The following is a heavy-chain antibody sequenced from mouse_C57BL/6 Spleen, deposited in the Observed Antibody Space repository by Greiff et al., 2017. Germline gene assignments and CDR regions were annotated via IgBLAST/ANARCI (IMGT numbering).Heavy chain of an antibody. Sequence: VQLQQPGAELVRPGSSVKLSCKASGYTFTSYWMDWVKQRPGQGLEWIGNIYPSDSETHYNQKFKDKATLTVDKSSSTAYMQLSSLTSEDSAVYYCAREVRGGHWYFEVWGTGTTVTVSS. CDR1: GYTFTSYW. CDR3: AREVRGGHWYFEV. V-gene: IGHV1-61*01. CDR2: IYPSDSET. J-gene: IGHJ1*03.